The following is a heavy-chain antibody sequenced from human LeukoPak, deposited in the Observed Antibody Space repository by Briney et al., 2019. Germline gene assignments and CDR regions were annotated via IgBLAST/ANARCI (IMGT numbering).Heavy chain of an antibody. CDR2: VNEDGSAK. V-gene: IGHV3-7*03. D-gene: IGHD6-13*01. CDR1: GFTLSGYW. Sequence: GGSLRLSCAASGFTLSGYWMSWVRQAPGKGLEWVANVNEDGSAKHYVDSVKGRFTVSRDNAKNSLYLQMDSLRAEDTAVYYCAKEDYSSSWYALDYWGQGTLVTVSS. CDR3: AKEDYSSSWYALDY. J-gene: IGHJ4*02.